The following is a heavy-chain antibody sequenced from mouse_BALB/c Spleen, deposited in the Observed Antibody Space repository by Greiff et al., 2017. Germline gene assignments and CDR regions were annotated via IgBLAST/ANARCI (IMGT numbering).Heavy chain of an antibody. CDR1: GYAFTNYL. Sequence: VKLQESGAELVRPGTSVKVSCKASGYAFTNYLIEWVKQRPGQGLEWIGVINPGSGGTNYNEKFKGKATLTADKSSSTAYMQLSSLTSDDSAVYFCARGNYYGSSVDYWGQGTTLTVSS. CDR3: ARGNYYGSSVDY. V-gene: IGHV1-54*01. J-gene: IGHJ2*01. CDR2: INPGSGGT. D-gene: IGHD1-1*01.